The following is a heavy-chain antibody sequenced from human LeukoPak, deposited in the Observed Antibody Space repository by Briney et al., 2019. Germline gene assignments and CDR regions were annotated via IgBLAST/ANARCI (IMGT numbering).Heavy chain of an antibody. V-gene: IGHV4-4*07. CDR1: GGSINSYY. CDR3: ARGSRYNWNVFDY. D-gene: IGHD1-20*01. J-gene: IGHJ4*02. CDR2: SYASGST. Sequence: SETLSLTCTVSGGSINSYYWTWLRQPAGKGLEWIGRSYASGSTNYNPSLKSRVTMSVDTSKSQLSLKLSSVTAADTAVYYCARGSRYNWNVFDYWGQGTLVTVSS.